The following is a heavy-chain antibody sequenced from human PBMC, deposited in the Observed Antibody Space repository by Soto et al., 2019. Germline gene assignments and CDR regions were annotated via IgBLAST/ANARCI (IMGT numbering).Heavy chain of an antibody. J-gene: IGHJ4*02. V-gene: IGHV3-15*07. CDR3: TTGRDGLLY. CDR2: IKSKTDGGTT. Sequence: EVQLVESGGGLVKPGGSLRLSCAVSGFTFDKVWMNWVRQAPGKGLEWVGRIKSKTDGGTTDDAAPVKGRFTISRDDSKHMLYLQMNSLKTEVTRMYFWTTGRDGLLYWGPGTLVTVSS. D-gene: IGHD1-26*01. CDR1: GFTFDKVW.